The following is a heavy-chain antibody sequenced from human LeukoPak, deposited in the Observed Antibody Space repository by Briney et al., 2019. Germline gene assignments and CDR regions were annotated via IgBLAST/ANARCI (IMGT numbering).Heavy chain of an antibody. CDR1: GFTFSSYD. CDR2: IGTAGDT. J-gene: IGHJ4*02. Sequence: GGSLRLSCAASGFTFSSYDMHWVRQATGKGLEWVSAIGTAGDTYYPGSVKGRFTISRENAKNSLYLQMNSLRAGDTAVYYCARGDIKLIAAAGTNAILDYWGQGTLVTVSS. V-gene: IGHV3-13*01. CDR3: ARGDIKLIAAAGTNAILDY. D-gene: IGHD6-13*01.